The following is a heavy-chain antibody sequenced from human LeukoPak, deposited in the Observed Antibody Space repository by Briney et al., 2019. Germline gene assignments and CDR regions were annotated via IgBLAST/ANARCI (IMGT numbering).Heavy chain of an antibody. D-gene: IGHD5-18*01. J-gene: IGHJ4*02. CDR3: AKGGYSYGYAFDY. CDR1: GFTFSSYA. V-gene: IGHV3-23*01. CDR2: ISGSGGST. Sequence: PGGSLRLSCAASGFTFSSYAMSWVRQAPGKGLEWVSAISGSGGSTYYADSVKGRFTISSDNSKNTLYLQMNSLRAEDTAVYYCAKGGYSYGYAFDYWGQGTLVTVSS.